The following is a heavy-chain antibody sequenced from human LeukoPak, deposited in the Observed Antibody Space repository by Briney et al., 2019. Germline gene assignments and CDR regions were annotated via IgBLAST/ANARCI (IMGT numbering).Heavy chain of an antibody. CDR3: ARDNWNDAPGGFDP. D-gene: IGHD1-20*01. V-gene: IGHV3-30*04. Sequence: GRSLRLSCAASGFPFSGYAMHWVRQAPGKGLVWVAVISYDGSIKYYGDSVKGRFTISRDNSKNTLYLQMNSLRAEDTAVYYCARDNWNDAPGGFDPWGQGTLVTVSS. CDR2: ISYDGSIK. J-gene: IGHJ5*02. CDR1: GFPFSGYA.